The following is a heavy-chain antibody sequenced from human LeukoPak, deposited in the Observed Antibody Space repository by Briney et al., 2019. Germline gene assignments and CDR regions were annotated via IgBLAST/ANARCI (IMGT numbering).Heavy chain of an antibody. CDR1: GFTFSSYW. V-gene: IGHV3-7*01. CDR2: IKQDGSEK. D-gene: IGHD5-24*01. CDR3: ARDSSDGFDS. Sequence: GGSLRLSCAASGFTFSSYWVSWVRQAPGKGLEWVANIKQDGSEKYYVDSVKGRFTISRDNAKNSLYLQMNSLRAEDTAVYYCARDSSDGFDSWGQGTLVTVSS. J-gene: IGHJ4*02.